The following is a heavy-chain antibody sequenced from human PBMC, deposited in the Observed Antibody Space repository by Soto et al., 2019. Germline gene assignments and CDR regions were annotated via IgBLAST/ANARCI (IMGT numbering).Heavy chain of an antibody. CDR1: GYTFSTYT. D-gene: IGHD3-3*02. CDR2: IDAGSGNT. Sequence: ASVKVSCKAAGYTFSTYTMNWVRQAPGQSLEWMGWIDAGSGNTKYSQNFQGRVSITRDTSASTVYMELTGLKSEDTAVYYCARDTETLGPRANDALDIWGQGTMVTVSS. J-gene: IGHJ3*02. V-gene: IGHV1-3*01. CDR3: ARDTETLGPRANDALDI.